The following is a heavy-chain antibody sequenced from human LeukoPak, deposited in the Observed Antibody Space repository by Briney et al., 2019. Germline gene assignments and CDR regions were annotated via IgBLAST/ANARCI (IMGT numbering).Heavy chain of an antibody. D-gene: IGHD3-22*01. CDR3: AREVADCYDSSGYYYAEYFQH. J-gene: IGHJ1*01. V-gene: IGHV1-18*01. CDR1: GYTFTSYG. CDR2: ISAYNGNT. Sequence: ASVKVSCKASGYTFTSYGISWVRQAPGQGLEWMGWISAYNGNTNYAQKLQGRVTMTTDTSTSTAYMELRSLRSDDTAVYYCAREVADCYDSSGYYYAEYFQHWGQGTLVTVSS.